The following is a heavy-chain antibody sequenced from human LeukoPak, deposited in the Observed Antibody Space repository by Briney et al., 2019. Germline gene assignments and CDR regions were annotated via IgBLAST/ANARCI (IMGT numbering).Heavy chain of an antibody. CDR1: GGSISSYY. V-gene: IGHV4-4*07. CDR2: IYTSGST. J-gene: IGHJ4*02. CDR3: AREPTGGDYGF. Sequence: PSETLSLTCTVSGGSISSYYWSWIRQPAGKGLVWIGRIYTSGSTNYNPSLKSRVTMSVDTSKNQFSLKLSSVTAADTAVYYCAREPTGGDYGFWGQGTLVTVSS. D-gene: IGHD2-21*02.